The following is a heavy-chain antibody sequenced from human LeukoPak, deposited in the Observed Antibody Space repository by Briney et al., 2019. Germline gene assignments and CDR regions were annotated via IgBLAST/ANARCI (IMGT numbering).Heavy chain of an antibody. CDR2: INYSGST. Sequence: SETLSLTCTVSGGSVSSTSYYWGWIRQPPGKGLEWIGSINYSGSTYYNPSLKSRVTISVDTSKNQFSLKLSSVTAADTAVYYCARDNGAFDIWGQGTMVTVSS. J-gene: IGHJ3*02. CDR3: ARDNGAFDI. V-gene: IGHV4-39*07. CDR1: GGSVSSTSYY.